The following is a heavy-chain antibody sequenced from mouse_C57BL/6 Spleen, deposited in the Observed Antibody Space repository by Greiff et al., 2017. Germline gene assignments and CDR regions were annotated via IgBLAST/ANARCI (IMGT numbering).Heavy chain of an antibody. CDR2: INHGSGGT. CDR1: GYAFTNYL. V-gene: IGHV1-54*01. D-gene: IGHD1-1*02. Sequence: VQLQQSGAELVRPGTSVKVSCKASGYAFTNYLIEWVKQRPGQGLEWIGVINHGSGGTNYNEKFKGKATMTADKSSSTAYMQLSSLTSEDSAFYFCAREVDYAYWGQGTLVTVSA. CDR3: AREVDYAY. J-gene: IGHJ3*01.